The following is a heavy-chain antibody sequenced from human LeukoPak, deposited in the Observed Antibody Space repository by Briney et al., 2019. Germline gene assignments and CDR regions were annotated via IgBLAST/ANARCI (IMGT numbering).Heavy chain of an antibody. V-gene: IGHV4-4*07. Sequence: SETLSLTCTVSGGSISSYYWSWIRQPAGKGLEWIGRIYTSGSTNYNPSLKSRVTMSVDTSKNQFSLKLSSVTAADTAVYYCARRRLYGDYGNWFDPWGQGTLVTVSS. CDR3: ARRRLYGDYGNWFDP. CDR2: IYTSGST. CDR1: GGSISSYY. D-gene: IGHD4-17*01. J-gene: IGHJ5*02.